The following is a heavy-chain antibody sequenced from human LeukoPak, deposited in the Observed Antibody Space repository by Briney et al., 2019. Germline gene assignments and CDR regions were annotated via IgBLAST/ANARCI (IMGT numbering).Heavy chain of an antibody. CDR3: SRSTGWYNYFDY. CDR2: ITLNSGSI. J-gene: IGHJ4*02. D-gene: IGHD6-19*01. CDR1: GFTFDNYA. Sequence: GGSLRLSCAASGFTFDNYAMHWIRQAPRKGLEWVSGITLNSGSIAYADSVKGRFTISRDNAKNSLYLEMNSLRAEDVALYYCSRSTGWYNYFDYWGQGALVTVSS. V-gene: IGHV3-9*03.